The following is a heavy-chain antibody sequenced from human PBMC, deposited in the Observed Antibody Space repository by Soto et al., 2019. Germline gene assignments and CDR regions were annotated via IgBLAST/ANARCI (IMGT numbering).Heavy chain of an antibody. V-gene: IGHV1-46*01. CDR2: INPNSGTT. D-gene: IGHD1-26*01. CDR1: GYTFANYH. J-gene: IGHJ4*02. Sequence: ASVKVSCKASGYTFANYHMHWVRQAPGQGLEWMGIINPNSGTTTYAQRFQGRVTMTRDTSTTTVYMELSSLRSVDTAVYYCATVGTDMYTGVQYFFDYWGQGTQISVS. CDR3: ATVGTDMYTGVQYFFDY.